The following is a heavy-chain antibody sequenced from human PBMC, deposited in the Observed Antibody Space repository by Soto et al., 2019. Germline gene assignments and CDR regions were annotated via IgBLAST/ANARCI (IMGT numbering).Heavy chain of an antibody. D-gene: IGHD3-16*01. CDR3: ARKEEDDHVWGKSPLD. J-gene: IGHJ4*03. Sequence: VQLLESGGGLVQPGESLRLSCVASGFTFSDYVMSWVRQTPGRGLEWVAGITGGGGGTYHADSVKARFTVSRDNSENTLYLQMNSLRAEDTALYYCARKEEDDHVWGKSPLDWGQGTLVTVSS. CDR1: GFTFSDYV. CDR2: ITGGGGGT. V-gene: IGHV3-23*01.